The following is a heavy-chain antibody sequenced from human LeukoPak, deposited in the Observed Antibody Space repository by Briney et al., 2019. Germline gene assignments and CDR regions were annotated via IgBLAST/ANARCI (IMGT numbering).Heavy chain of an antibody. J-gene: IGHJ4*02. CDR1: DKSFRAYF. V-gene: IGHV4-34*01. CDR2: INHRGIS. Sequence: SETLSLTGAVYDKSFRAYFWNWIRQAPGKPLEYIGEINHRGISHYKPSLKTPVTLSVGTSKDRFPLKLTSVTAADTAVYFCARGSSFDGYCSAGACDAGYYDSWGQGTPVTVSS. CDR3: ARGSSFDGYCSAGACDAGYYDS. D-gene: IGHD2-15*01.